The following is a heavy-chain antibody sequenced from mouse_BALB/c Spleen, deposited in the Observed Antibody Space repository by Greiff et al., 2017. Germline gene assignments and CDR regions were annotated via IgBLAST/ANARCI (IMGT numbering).Heavy chain of an antibody. V-gene: IGHV14-3*02. CDR1: GFNIKDTY. J-gene: IGHJ2*01. CDR3: ARAPITTATSNYFDY. Sequence: VQLKQSGAELVKPGASVKLSCTASGFNIKDTYMHWVKQRPEQGLEWIGRIDPANGNTKYDPKFQGKATITADTSSNTAYLQLSSLTSEDTAVYYCARAPITTATSNYFDYWGQGTTLTVSS. D-gene: IGHD1-2*01. CDR2: IDPANGNT.